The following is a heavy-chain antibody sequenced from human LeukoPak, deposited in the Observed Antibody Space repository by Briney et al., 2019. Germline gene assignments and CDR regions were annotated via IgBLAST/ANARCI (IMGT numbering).Heavy chain of an antibody. CDR3: TRGGYCGGDCYSEFDP. D-gene: IGHD2-21*02. V-gene: IGHV3-49*04. CDR2: IRSKAYGGTT. CDR1: GFTFGDYA. J-gene: IGHJ5*02. Sequence: GGSLRLSCTASGFTFGDYAMSWVHQAPGKGVWWGGFIRSKAYGGTTEYAASVKGRFTISRDDSKSIAYLQMNSLKTEDTAVYYCTRGGYCGGDCYSEFDPWGQGTLVTVSS.